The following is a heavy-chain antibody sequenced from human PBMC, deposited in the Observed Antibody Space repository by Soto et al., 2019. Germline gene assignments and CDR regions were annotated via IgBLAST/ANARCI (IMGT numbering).Heavy chain of an antibody. J-gene: IGHJ5*02. CDR2: IDHSGST. V-gene: IGHV4-34*01. CDR1: GGSFSAYS. CDR3: ARDSVFYSVAGNFYIPNWFDP. D-gene: IGHD3-10*01. Sequence: PSETLSLTCAVSGGSFSAYSWTWIRQPPGKGLEWIGKIDHSGSTNSNPSLRSRVTISVDTSKNQFSLKLSSVTAADTAVYYCARDSVFYSVAGNFYIPNWFDPWGQGTLVTVSA.